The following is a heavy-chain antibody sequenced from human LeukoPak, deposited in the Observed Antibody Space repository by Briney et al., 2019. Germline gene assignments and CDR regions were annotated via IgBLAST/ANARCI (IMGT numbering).Heavy chain of an antibody. D-gene: IGHD4-17*01. CDR2: IYSDDDK. Sequence: SGPTLVHPTPALTLTCSFSGFSLSTSGVGVGWIRQPPGKALEWLALIYSDDDKRYTPSLKSRLTITHDTSKTLMVLTMTNMDPVDTATYYCAHRYGANDAFDIWGQGTMVTVSS. CDR3: AHRYGANDAFDI. CDR1: GFSLSTSGVG. V-gene: IGHV2-5*02. J-gene: IGHJ3*02.